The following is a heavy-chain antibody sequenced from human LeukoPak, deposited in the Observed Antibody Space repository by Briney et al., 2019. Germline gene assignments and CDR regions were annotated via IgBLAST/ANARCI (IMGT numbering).Heavy chain of an antibody. V-gene: IGHV3-33*01. CDR3: ARDQSVEQWLAH. D-gene: IGHD6-19*01. CDR2: IWYDGSNK. Sequence: GGSLRLSCAASGFTFSSYGMHWVRQAPGKGLEWVAVIWYDGSNKYYADSVKGRFTISRDNSKNTLYLQMNSLRAEDTAVYYCARDQSVEQWLAHWGQGTLVTVSS. J-gene: IGHJ4*02. CDR1: GFTFSSYG.